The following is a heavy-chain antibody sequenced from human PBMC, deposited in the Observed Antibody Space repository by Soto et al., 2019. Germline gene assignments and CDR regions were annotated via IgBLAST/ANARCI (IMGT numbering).Heavy chain of an antibody. CDR3: AKETHYYGSGSDAFDI. CDR2: ISGSGGST. J-gene: IGHJ3*02. Sequence: LRLSCAASGFTFSSYAMSWVRQAPGKGLEWVSAISGSGGSTYYADSVKGRFTISRDNSKNTLYLQMNSLRAEDTAVYYCAKETHYYGSGSDAFDIWGQGTMVTVSS. CDR1: GFTFSSYA. D-gene: IGHD3-10*01. V-gene: IGHV3-23*01.